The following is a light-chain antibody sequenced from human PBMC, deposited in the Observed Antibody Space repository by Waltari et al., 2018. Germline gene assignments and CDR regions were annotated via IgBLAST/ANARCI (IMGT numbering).Light chain of an antibody. J-gene: IGLJ3*02. CDR1: HSNNRAGYD. V-gene: IGLV1-40*01. CDR3: QSFDYLLNGSL. CDR2: FNN. Sequence: QSVLTQPPTVSGAPGQRVPISCTGSHSNNRAGYDVHWYQQLPGTAPKLLIYFNNNRPSGVPDRFSGSKSGTSASLAITGLQADDEADYYCQSFDYLLNGSLFGGGTKLTVL.